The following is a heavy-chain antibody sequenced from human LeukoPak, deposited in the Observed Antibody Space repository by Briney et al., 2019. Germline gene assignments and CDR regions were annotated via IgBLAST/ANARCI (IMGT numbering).Heavy chain of an antibody. V-gene: IGHV4-38-2*02. CDR3: ARRRTGGTTGAFDI. CDR2: IYHSGST. J-gene: IGHJ3*02. Sequence: PSETLSLTCTASGYSLCSGYFWGWIRQPPGKGLEWIGTIYHSGSTYYNPSLKSRVTISVDTSKNQFSLKLSSVTAADTAVYYCARRRTGGTTGAFDIWGQGTMVTVSS. D-gene: IGHD1/OR15-1a*01. CDR1: GYSLCSGYF.